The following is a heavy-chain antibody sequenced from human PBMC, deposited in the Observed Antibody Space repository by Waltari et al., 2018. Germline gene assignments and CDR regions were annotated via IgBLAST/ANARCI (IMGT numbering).Heavy chain of an antibody. J-gene: IGHJ4*02. Sequence: QVQLQQWGAGLLKPSETLSLTCAVYGGSFSGYYWSWIRQPPGKGLEWLGEINHSGSTNYNPSLKRRVTISVDTSKNQFSPKLSSVAAADTAVYYCARYSSSLVDYWGQGTLVTVSS. CDR1: GGSFSGYY. CDR3: ARYSSSLVDY. V-gene: IGHV4-34*01. D-gene: IGHD6-6*01. CDR2: INHSGST.